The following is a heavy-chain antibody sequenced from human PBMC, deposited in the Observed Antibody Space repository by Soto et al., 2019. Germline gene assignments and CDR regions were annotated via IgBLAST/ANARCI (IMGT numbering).Heavy chain of an antibody. CDR3: AKELLRLGESLERYCDY. CDR1: GFTFSTYA. Sequence: EVQLLESGGDLVQPGGSLRLSCAASGFTFSTYAMSWVRQAPGKGLEWVSAISGSGSSRYYADSAKGRFTISRDNSKNTLLLQLNSLRAEDTAVYYCAKELLRLGESLERYCDYWGQGTLVTAAS. J-gene: IGHJ4*02. D-gene: IGHD3-10*01. CDR2: ISGSGSSR. V-gene: IGHV3-23*01.